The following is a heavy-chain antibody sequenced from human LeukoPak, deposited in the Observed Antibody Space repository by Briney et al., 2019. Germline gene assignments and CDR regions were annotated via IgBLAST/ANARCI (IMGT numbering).Heavy chain of an antibody. V-gene: IGHV3-21*01. CDR1: GFTFSSYS. D-gene: IGHD3-10*01. J-gene: IGHJ5*02. Sequence: GGSLRLSCAASGFTFSSYSMNWVRQAPGKGLEWVSSISSSSSYIYYADSVKGRFTISRDNAKNSLYLQMNSLRAEDTYVYDCARFARSGRLLREFDPWGQGTLVTVSS. CDR2: ISSSSSYI. CDR3: ARFARSGRLLREFDP.